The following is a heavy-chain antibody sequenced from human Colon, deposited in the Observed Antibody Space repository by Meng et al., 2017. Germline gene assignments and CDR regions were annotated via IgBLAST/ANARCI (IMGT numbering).Heavy chain of an antibody. CDR2: ISNSGSA. V-gene: IGHV4-31*02. CDR1: GGSNISGGYY. CDR3: ARAGLHSYYFDF. J-gene: IGHJ4*02. Sequence: QVQLTESGPGLVKPSQTLSLICSVSGGSNISGGYYWSWIRQHPQKGLEWIGYISNSGSAYYNPSLKSRVSISVDTSKNQFSLKMDTVTAADTALYYCARAGLHSYYFDFWGQGTLVTVSS. D-gene: IGHD2-21*01.